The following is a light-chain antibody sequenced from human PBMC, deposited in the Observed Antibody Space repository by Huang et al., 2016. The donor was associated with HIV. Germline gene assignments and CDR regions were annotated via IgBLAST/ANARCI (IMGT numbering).Light chain of an antibody. CDR3: MQGTHSPPGT. CDR1: QSLIYSDGNTY. Sequence: DVVLTQSPLSLPVTLGQPASISCRSSQSLIYSDGNTYVNWCQQRQGKSPRRLIYKVSNRDSWVPDRFSGSGSGTDFTLKISRVEAEDVGVYFCMQGTHSPPGTFGQGTKVDIK. CDR2: KVS. J-gene: IGKJ1*01. V-gene: IGKV2-30*01.